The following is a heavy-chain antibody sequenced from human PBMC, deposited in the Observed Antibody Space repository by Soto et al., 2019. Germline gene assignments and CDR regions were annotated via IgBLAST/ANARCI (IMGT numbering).Heavy chain of an antibody. CDR1: GFTFSNYG. CDR2: IRRDGETT. V-gene: IGHV3-23*01. D-gene: IGHD1-26*01. J-gene: IGHJ4*02. CDR3: AKGKGAGATPDGANC. Sequence: EVQVLESGGGLVQPGGSLRLSCAASGFTFSNYGMNWVRQAPGKGLEWVSGIRRDGETTYNSDSVKGRFTVSRDTVKNTVYLQMNSLRVEDSAVYYCAKGKGAGATPDGANCWGQGTLVTVSS.